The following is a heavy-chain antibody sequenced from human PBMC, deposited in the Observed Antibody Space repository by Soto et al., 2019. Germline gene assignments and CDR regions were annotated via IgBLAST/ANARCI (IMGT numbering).Heavy chain of an antibody. CDR3: AKEPHGSGSVAG. CDR1: GLTFSSYA. D-gene: IGHD3-10*01. V-gene: IGHV3-23*01. CDR2: ISGSGGST. J-gene: IGHJ4*02. Sequence: EVQLLESGGGLVQPGGSRRLSCAASGLTFSSYALSWVRQAPGKGLEWVSAISGSGGSTYYADPVKGRFTISRDNSKNTLYLQMNSLRAEDTAVYYCAKEPHGSGSVAGWGQGTLVTVSS.